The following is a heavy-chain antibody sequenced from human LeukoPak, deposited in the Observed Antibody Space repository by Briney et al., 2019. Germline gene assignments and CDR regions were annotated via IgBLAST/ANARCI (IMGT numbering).Heavy chain of an antibody. CDR3: GRAGSPGSSLFLSF. CDR2: ISSSSSYI. CDR1: GFTFSIYS. J-gene: IGHJ3*01. D-gene: IGHD6-13*01. V-gene: IGHV3-21*01. Sequence: GGSLRLSCAASGFTFSIYSMNWVRPAPGKGGGGGSSISSSSSYIYYADSVKGRFTISRDNAKNSLYLQMNSLRAEDTAVYYCGRAGSPGSSLFLSFWGQGTMVTVSS.